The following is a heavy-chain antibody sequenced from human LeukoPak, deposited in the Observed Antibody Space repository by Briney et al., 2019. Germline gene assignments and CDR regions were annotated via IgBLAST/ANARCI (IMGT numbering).Heavy chain of an antibody. Sequence: ASVKVSCKASGYTFTSYDINWVRQATGQGLEWMGWMNPNSGNTGYAQKFQGRVTMTRNTSISTAYMELSSLRSEDTAVYYCARGLLGDTAWAPNYYGMDVGGQGTTVTVPS. CDR3: ARGLLGDTAWAPNYYGMDV. V-gene: IGHV1-8*01. CDR1: GYTFTSYD. CDR2: MNPNSGNT. J-gene: IGHJ6*02. D-gene: IGHD5-18*01.